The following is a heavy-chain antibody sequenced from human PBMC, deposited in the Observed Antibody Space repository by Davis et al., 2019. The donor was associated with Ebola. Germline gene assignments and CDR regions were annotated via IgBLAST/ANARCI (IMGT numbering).Heavy chain of an antibody. V-gene: IGHV1-46*01. J-gene: IGHJ4*02. D-gene: IGHD2-15*01. CDR3: ARTPGYCSGGSCNSGDY. Sequence: ASVNVSCKASVYTFTSYYMHWVRQAPGQGREWMGIINPSGGSTSYAQKFQGRVTMTRDTSTSTVYMELSSLRSEDTAVYYCARTPGYCSGGSCNSGDYWGQGTLVTVSS. CDR1: VYTFTSYY. CDR2: INPSGGST.